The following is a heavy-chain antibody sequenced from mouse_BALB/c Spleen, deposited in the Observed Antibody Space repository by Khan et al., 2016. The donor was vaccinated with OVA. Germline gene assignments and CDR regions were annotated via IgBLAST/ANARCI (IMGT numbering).Heavy chain of an antibody. CDR1: GFTFSSYS. V-gene: IGHV5-6*01. CDR3: ASHLTGSFAY. CDR2: ISCGGDYT. Sequence: EVELVESGGDLVKPGGSLKLSCAASGFTFSSYSMSWVRQTPDKRLEWVATISCGGDYTYYPDNVKGRFTISRDNAKNTLYLQMSSLKSEDTAMYYCASHLTGSFAYWGQGTLVTVSA. D-gene: IGHD4-1*01. J-gene: IGHJ3*01.